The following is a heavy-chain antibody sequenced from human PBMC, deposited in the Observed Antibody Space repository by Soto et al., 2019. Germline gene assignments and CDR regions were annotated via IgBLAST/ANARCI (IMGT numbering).Heavy chain of an antibody. CDR3: AKELRGDFWSGYLPEGGMDV. J-gene: IGHJ6*02. CDR1: GFTFSSYA. CDR2: ISGSGGST. Sequence: EVQLLESGGGLVQPGGSLRLSCAASGFTFSSYAMSWVRQAPGKGREWVSAISGSGGSTYYADSVKGRFTISRDNSKNTLYLQMNSLRAEDTAVYYCAKELRGDFWSGYLPEGGMDVWGQGTTVTVSS. V-gene: IGHV3-23*01. D-gene: IGHD3-3*01.